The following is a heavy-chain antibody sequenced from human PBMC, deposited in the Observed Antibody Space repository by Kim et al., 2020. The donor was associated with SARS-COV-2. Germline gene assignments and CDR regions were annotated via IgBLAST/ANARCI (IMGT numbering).Heavy chain of an antibody. CDR3: GKWRGRQSIFDY. V-gene: IGHV3-7*01. Sequence: GGSLRLSCAASGFSFGSFWMAWVRQAPGKGLEWLANINEDGSGIEYVDSVYGRFTVSRDNAKNSLHLQMNSLRVDDTAFYYCGKWRGRQSIFDYWGQGSLVPVSS. D-gene: IGHD2-8*01. CDR2: INEDGSGI. CDR1: GFSFGSFW. J-gene: IGHJ4*02.